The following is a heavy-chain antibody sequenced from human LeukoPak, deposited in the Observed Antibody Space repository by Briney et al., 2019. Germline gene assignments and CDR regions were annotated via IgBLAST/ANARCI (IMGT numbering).Heavy chain of an antibody. CDR3: ARMVPDMQWGDPFDF. CDR2: INAGTGNT. J-gene: IGHJ3*01. CDR1: GYTFTNYL. D-gene: IGHD3-10*01. V-gene: IGHV1-3*01. Sequence: ASVKVSCKASGYTFTNYLIHWLRQAPGQGLEWMGWINAGTGNTKYSQKLQGRVTISRDTSATTAYMELSSLRSEDTSVFYCARMVPDMQWGDPFDFWGQGTLVTVFS.